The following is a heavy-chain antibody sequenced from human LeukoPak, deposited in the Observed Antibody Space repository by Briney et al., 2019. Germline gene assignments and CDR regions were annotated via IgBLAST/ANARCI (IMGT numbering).Heavy chain of an antibody. V-gene: IGHV3-9*01. CDR2: LSLTQGRI. CDR3: LKDINPGGLDV. D-gene: IGHD3-10*01. Sequence: PGGSLRLSRTASRFTFDGHAVHWVRQVPGKGLDGVSSLSLTQGRIAYADSARGRFTISRDNAKNSLFLQMNSLKTEDTAIYFCLKDINPGGLDVWGKGITVTVSS. CDR1: RFTFDGHA. J-gene: IGHJ6*04.